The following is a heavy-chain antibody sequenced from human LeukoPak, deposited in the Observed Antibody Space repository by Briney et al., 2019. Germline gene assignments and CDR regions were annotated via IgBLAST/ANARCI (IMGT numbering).Heavy chain of an antibody. J-gene: IGHJ4*02. V-gene: IGHV3-30*18. CDR3: AKGEGYGDYHFSY. D-gene: IGHD4-17*01. CDR1: GFTFSRNG. Sequence: PGRSLRLSCAASGFTFSRNGMHWVRQAPGKGLEWVAVMSYDGTNKYYADSVKGRFTISRDNSKNTLYLQMNSLRAEDTAVYYCAKGEGYGDYHFSYWGQGTLVTVSS. CDR2: MSYDGTNK.